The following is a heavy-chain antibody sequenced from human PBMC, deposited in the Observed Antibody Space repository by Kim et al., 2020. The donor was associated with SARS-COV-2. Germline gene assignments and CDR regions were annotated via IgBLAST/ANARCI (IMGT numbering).Heavy chain of an antibody. J-gene: IGHJ3*02. CDR3: VRDAGHYYDNRGYSVASFDI. D-gene: IGHD3-22*01. CDR2: IYKSGFT. CDR1: GDSFSDYF. V-gene: IGHV4-59*01. Sequence: SETLSLTCSVSGDSFSDYFWTWIRQPPGKGLEWIGHIYKSGFTTYSPSLKSRVTISLDTSTNHFSLELTSVTAADTAVYYCVRDAGHYYDNRGYSVASFDIWGQGTMVTVSS.